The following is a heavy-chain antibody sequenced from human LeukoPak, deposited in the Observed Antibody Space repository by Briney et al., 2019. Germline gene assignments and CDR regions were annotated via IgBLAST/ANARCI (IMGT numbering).Heavy chain of an antibody. CDR2: IIPMSDTA. Sequence: VASVKVSCKASGYTFTSYGISWVRQAPGQGLEWMGGIIPMSDTANYPQKFRGRLTITADIPTSTAYMELSSLRSEDTAVYYCAREDDTGRYMGDDAFDIWGQGTMVTVSS. CDR3: AREDDTGRYMGDDAFDI. J-gene: IGHJ3*02. D-gene: IGHD1-26*01. V-gene: IGHV1-69*06. CDR1: GYTFTSYG.